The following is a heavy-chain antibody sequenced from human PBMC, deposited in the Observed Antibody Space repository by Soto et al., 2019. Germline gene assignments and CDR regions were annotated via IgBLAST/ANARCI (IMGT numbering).Heavy chain of an antibody. J-gene: IGHJ6*02. V-gene: IGHV4-4*02. D-gene: IGHD5-18*01. Sequence: QVQLQESGPGLVKPSGTLSLTCAVSGGSISSSNWWSWVRQPPGKGLEGIGEIYHSGSTNYNPSLKSRVTISVDKSQNQFSLKLSSVTAADTAVYYCARDMRLPGYYYYGMDVWGQGTTVTVSS. CDR1: GGSISSSNW. CDR3: ARDMRLPGYYYYGMDV. CDR2: IYHSGST.